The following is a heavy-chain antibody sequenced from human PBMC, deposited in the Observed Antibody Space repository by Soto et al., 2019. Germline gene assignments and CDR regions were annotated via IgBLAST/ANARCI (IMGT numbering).Heavy chain of an antibody. J-gene: IGHJ6*02. CDR2: ISYDGSNK. Sequence: GGSLRLSCAASGFTFSSYGMHWVRQAPGKGLEWVAVISYDGSNKYYADSVKGRFTISRDNSKNTLYLQMNSLRAEDTAVYYCAKEGSKGGYSYGTRANHYYYGMDVWGQGTTVTVSS. CDR3: AKEGSKGGYSYGTRANHYYYGMDV. D-gene: IGHD5-18*01. V-gene: IGHV3-30*18. CDR1: GFTFSSYG.